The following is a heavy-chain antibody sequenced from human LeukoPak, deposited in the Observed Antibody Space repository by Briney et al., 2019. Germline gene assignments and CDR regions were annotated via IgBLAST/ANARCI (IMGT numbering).Heavy chain of an antibody. J-gene: IGHJ3*02. CDR2: VKQDGSEK. CDR1: GFTFSSYW. D-gene: IGHD5-12*01. Sequence: GGSLRLSCAASGFTFSSYWLSGVGQAPGKGLEWVANVKQDGSEKYYVDSVKGRFSISRDNAKNSLYLQINSLRAEDTAMYHCARDRYVSSIWGRGTMVTVSS. V-gene: IGHV3-7*03. CDR3: ARDRYVSSI.